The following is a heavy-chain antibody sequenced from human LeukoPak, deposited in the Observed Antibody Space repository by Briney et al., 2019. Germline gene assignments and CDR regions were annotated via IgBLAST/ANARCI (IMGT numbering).Heavy chain of an antibody. CDR2: IYYSGST. V-gene: IGHV4-39*07. CDR3: ARYCSGGSCYGAFDI. CDR1: GGSISSSSYY. Sequence: PSETLSLTCTVSGGSISSSSYYWGWIRQPPGKGLEWIGSIYYSGSTYYNPSLKSRVTISVDTSKNQFSLKLSSVTAADTAVYYCARYCSGGSCYGAFDIWGQGTMVTVSS. D-gene: IGHD2-15*01. J-gene: IGHJ3*02.